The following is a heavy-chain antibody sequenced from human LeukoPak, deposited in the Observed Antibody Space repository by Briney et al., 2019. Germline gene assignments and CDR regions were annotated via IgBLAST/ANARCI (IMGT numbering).Heavy chain of an antibody. CDR1: GGTFSSYA. D-gene: IGHD5-18*01. J-gene: IGHJ4*02. CDR3: ARESPSYGYFDY. CDR2: IIPIFGTA. Sequence: SVNVSCKASGGTFSSYAISWVRQAPGQGLDWMEGIIPIFGTANYAQKFQGRVTITADESTSTAYMELSSLRSEDTAVYYCARESPSYGYFDYWGQGTLVTVSS. V-gene: IGHV1-69*01.